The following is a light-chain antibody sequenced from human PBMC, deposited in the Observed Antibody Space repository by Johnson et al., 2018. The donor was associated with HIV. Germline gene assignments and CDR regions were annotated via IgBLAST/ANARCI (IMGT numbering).Light chain of an antibody. V-gene: IGLV1-51*01. Sequence: QSVLTQPPSVSAAPGQKVTISCSGSSSNIRNNYVSWYQQVPGAAPKLLIYDNNKRPSGIPGRFSGSKSGPSATLGITGLQTGDEADYYCGTWDSSLTSYVCGAGTKVTVL. J-gene: IGLJ1*01. CDR2: DNN. CDR3: GTWDSSLTSYV. CDR1: SSNIRNNY.